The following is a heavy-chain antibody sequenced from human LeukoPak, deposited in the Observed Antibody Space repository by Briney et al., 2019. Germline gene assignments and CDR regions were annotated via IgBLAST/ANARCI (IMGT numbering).Heavy chain of an antibody. CDR2: ISGSSSTI. V-gene: IGHV3-48*01. CDR3: AREGKLDYGMDV. Sequence: PGGSLRLSCAASGFTFSSYSMNWVRQAPGKGLEWVSYISGSSSTIYYADSVKGRFTISRDNAKNSLYLQMNSLRAEDTAVYYCAREGKLDYGMDVWGQGTTVTVSS. J-gene: IGHJ6*02. CDR1: GFTFSSYS.